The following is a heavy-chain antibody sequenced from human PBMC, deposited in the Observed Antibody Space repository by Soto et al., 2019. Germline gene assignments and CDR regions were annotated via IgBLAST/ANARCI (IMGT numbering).Heavy chain of an antibody. Sequence: SVKVSCKSSGGTFSSHSINWVRQAPGQGLEWMGGIIPIFGPANFAKKFQGRVTITADEATTTAYMELSSLTPEDTAVYYCATGSFTSTGGRIGYHYNAMDVWGQGTTVTVSS. CDR1: GGTFSSHS. D-gene: IGHD1-1*01. CDR3: ATGSFTSTGGRIGYHYNAMDV. CDR2: IIPIFGPA. V-gene: IGHV1-69*13. J-gene: IGHJ6*02.